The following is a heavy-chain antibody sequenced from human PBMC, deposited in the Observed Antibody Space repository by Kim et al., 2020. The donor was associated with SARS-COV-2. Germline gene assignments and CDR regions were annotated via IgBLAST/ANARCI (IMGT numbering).Heavy chain of an antibody. D-gene: IGHD5-12*01. CDR2: INHSGST. V-gene: IGHV4-34*01. CDR3: ARGRGRWLQFYAFDI. CDR1: GGSFSGYY. J-gene: IGHJ3*02. Sequence: SETLSLTCAVYGGSFSGYYWSWIRQPPGKGLEWIGEINHSGSTNYNPSLKSRVTISVDTSKNQFSLKLSSVTAADTAVYYCARGRGRWLQFYAFDIWGQGTMVTVSS.